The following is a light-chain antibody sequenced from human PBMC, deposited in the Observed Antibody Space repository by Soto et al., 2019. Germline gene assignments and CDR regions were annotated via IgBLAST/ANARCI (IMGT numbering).Light chain of an antibody. J-gene: IGKJ3*01. V-gene: IGKV1-5*01. CDR3: QQYNSYSS. CDR2: EAS. Sequence: DIQMTQSPSTLSASIGERVTFTCRASQDIGDSLAWYQQKARKAPKLLIYEASTLEAGVPSRFSGSGSGTDFTLTISSLQTDAFATYYCQQYNSYSSFGPGTTVEVK. CDR1: QDIGDS.